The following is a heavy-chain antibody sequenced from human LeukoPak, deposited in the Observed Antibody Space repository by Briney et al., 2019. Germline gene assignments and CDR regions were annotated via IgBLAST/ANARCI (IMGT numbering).Heavy chain of an antibody. CDR3: SKRSRGYYDY. Sequence: GGSLRLSCAASGFTVSNNYMSWVRQVPGKGLEWVSVVYSGNDGTNYADSVRGRFTISRDDSKNMVYLQMNNLRLEDAAVYYCSKRSRGYYDYWGQGTLVTVSS. D-gene: IGHD3-10*01. V-gene: IGHV3-66*02. CDR2: VYSGNDGT. J-gene: IGHJ4*02. CDR1: GFTVSNNY.